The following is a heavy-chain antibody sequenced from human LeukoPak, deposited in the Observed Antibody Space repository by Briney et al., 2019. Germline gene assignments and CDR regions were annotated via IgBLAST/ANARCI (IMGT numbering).Heavy chain of an antibody. CDR1: GFTFNSHW. CDR3: ARAGPPFYYMDV. Sequence: PGGSLRLSCAASGFTFNSHWMTWVRQAPGKGLEWVANIKEDGSEKYYVDSVKGRFTISRDNAKNSLSLQMNSLRADDTAVYYCARAGPPFYYMDVWGKGTTVAVSS. J-gene: IGHJ6*03. V-gene: IGHV3-7*01. D-gene: IGHD3-10*01. CDR2: IKEDGSEK.